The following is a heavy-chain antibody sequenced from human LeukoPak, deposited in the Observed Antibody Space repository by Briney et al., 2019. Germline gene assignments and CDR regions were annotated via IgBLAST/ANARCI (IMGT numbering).Heavy chain of an antibody. CDR1: GGSISSYY. J-gene: IGHJ4*02. V-gene: IGHV4-4*07. D-gene: IGHD6-13*01. Sequence: PSETLSLTCTASGGSISSYYWSWIRQPAGKGLEWIGRIYTSGSTNYNPSLKSRVTMSVDTSKNQFSLKLSSVTAADTAVYYCARDPGIAAAGMIPYWGQGTLVTVSS. CDR3: ARDPGIAAAGMIPY. CDR2: IYTSGST.